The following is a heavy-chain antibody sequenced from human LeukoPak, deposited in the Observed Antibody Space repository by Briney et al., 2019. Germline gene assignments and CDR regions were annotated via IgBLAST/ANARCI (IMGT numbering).Heavy chain of an antibody. Sequence: SQTLSLTCTVSGGSISSGDYYWRWLRQPPGKGLEWIGYIYYSGSTYYNPSLKSRVTISVDTSKNQFSLKLSSVTAADTAVYYCASYYGDSSLVDYWGQGTLVTVSS. D-gene: IGHD4-17*01. V-gene: IGHV4-30-4*01. CDR2: IYYSGST. CDR3: ASYYGDSSLVDY. J-gene: IGHJ4*02. CDR1: GGSISSGDYY.